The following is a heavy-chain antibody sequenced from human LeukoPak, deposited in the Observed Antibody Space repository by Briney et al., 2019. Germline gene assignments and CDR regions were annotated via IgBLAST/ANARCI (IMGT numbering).Heavy chain of an antibody. CDR1: GGSISSHY. V-gene: IGHV4-59*11. CDR3: ARGHYIWGTYRQYFDY. J-gene: IGHJ4*02. Sequence: KSSETLSLTCAVSGGSISSHYWNWIRQPPGKGLEWVGYMYYSGSTSYNPSLMSRVTISVDTSKYQFSLKLSSVTAADTAVYYCARGHYIWGTYRQYFDYWGQGTLVTVSS. D-gene: IGHD3-16*02. CDR2: MYYSGST.